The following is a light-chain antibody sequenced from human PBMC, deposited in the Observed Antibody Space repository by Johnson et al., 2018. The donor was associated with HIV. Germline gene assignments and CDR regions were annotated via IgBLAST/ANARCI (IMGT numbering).Light chain of an antibody. CDR2: ENN. V-gene: IGLV1-51*02. CDR3: GTWDSSLTPDV. Sequence: QPVLTQPPSVSAAPGQKVTISCSGSSSNIGNNYVSWYQQLPGTAPKLLIYENNKRPSGIPDRFSGSKSGTSATLGITGLPTGDEADYYCGTWDSSLTPDVFGTGTKVTVL. CDR1: SSNIGNNY. J-gene: IGLJ1*01.